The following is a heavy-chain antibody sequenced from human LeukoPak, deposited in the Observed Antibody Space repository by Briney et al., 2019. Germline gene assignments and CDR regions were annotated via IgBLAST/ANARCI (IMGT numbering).Heavy chain of an antibody. Sequence: SETLSLTCTVSGGSISSYYWSWIRQAPGKGLEWIGYIHHSGTTNQNPSLKSRVTISIDTSKNQFSLKQSSVTAADTAVYYCARDASSSWPYWYFDLWGRGTLVSVSS. CDR1: GGSISSYY. CDR2: IHHSGTT. CDR3: ARDASSSWPYWYFDL. V-gene: IGHV4-59*01. J-gene: IGHJ2*01. D-gene: IGHD6-13*01.